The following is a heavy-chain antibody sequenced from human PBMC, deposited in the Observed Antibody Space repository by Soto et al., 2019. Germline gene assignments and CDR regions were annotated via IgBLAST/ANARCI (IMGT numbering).Heavy chain of an antibody. J-gene: IGHJ4*02. CDR1: GFTFSNYW. D-gene: IGHD6-19*01. CDR2: INSDGTNT. Sequence: EVQLVEAGGGLVQPGGSLRLSCVASGFTFSNYWMHWVRQVPGKGPVWVSRINSDGTNTTYADSVKGRFTIARDNAKNTLWLKMTSLGAEDTSVYDCARNRWLDYWGQGTLVTVAS. V-gene: IGHV3-74*01. CDR3: ARNRWLDY.